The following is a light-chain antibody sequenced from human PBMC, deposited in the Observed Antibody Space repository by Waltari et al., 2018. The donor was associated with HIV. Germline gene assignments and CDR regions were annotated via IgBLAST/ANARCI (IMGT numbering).Light chain of an antibody. Sequence: QSVLTQPPSASGTPGQRVTISCPGSSPHIGSNTIHWYQQRPGTAPKLLIYSNNQRPSGIPDRFSGSKSGTSASLAISGLQSEDEADYYCAAWDDSLRGVFGGGTKLTVL. CDR2: SNN. J-gene: IGLJ2*01. CDR3: AAWDDSLRGV. CDR1: SPHIGSNT. V-gene: IGLV1-44*01.